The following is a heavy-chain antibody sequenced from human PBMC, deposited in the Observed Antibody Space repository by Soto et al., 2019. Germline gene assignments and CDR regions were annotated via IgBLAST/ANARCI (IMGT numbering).Heavy chain of an antibody. Sequence: ASVKVSCKASGYTFTSYYMHWVRQAPGQGLEWMGIINPSGGSTSYAQKFQGRVTMTRDTPTSTVYMELSSLRSEDTAVYYCARDQRDIVVVVAGEFDYWGQGILVTVSS. V-gene: IGHV1-46*01. CDR1: GYTFTSYY. CDR2: INPSGGST. J-gene: IGHJ4*02. CDR3: ARDQRDIVVVVAGEFDY. D-gene: IGHD2-15*01.